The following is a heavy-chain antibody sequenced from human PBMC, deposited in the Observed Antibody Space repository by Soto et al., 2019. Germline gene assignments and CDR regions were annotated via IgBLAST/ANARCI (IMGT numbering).Heavy chain of an antibody. Sequence: EVQLVESGGGLIQPGGSLRLSCAASGFTVSSNYMSWVRQAPGKGLEWVSVIYSGGSTYYADSVKGRFTISRDNSKNTLYLQMNSLRAEDTAVYYCARERGHLSHAFDIWGQGTMVTVSS. CDR1: GFTVSSNY. D-gene: IGHD3-16*01. J-gene: IGHJ3*02. CDR3: ARERGHLSHAFDI. CDR2: IYSGGST. V-gene: IGHV3-53*01.